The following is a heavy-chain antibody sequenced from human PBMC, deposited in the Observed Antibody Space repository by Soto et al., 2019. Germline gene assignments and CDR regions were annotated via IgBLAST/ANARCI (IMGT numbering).Heavy chain of an antibody. CDR2: VYHSGST. D-gene: IGHD1-20*01. J-gene: IGHJ4*02. V-gene: IGHV4-59*01. Sequence: SETQSLTCTAAGGSMINYYWSWIRQPPGKGLEWIGYVYHSGSTNYNPSLKSRVTISIDTSKNQFSLRLSSVTAADTAMYYCAREYAYIVDYWGQGTLVTVSS. CDR3: AREYAYIVDY. CDR1: GGSMINYY.